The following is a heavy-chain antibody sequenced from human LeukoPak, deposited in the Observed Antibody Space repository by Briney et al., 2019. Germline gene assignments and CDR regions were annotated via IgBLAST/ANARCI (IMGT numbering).Heavy chain of an antibody. CDR3: ARVRPVYCSGGSCYGMDV. V-gene: IGHV1-8*01. J-gene: IGHJ6*02. CDR1: GYTFTSYD. CDR2: MNPNSGNT. D-gene: IGHD2-15*01. Sequence: ASVKVSCKASGYTFTSYDINWVRQATGQGLEWMGWMNPNSGNTGYAQKFQGRVTMTRNTSISTAYTELSSLRSEDTAVYYCARVRPVYCSGGSCYGMDVWGQGTTVTVSS.